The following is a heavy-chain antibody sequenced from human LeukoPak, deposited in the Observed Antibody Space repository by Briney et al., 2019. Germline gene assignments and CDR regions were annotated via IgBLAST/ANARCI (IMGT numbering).Heavy chain of an antibody. J-gene: IGHJ6*02. D-gene: IGHD5-24*01. CDR1: GFTFTTYS. Sequence: GGSLRLSCAASGFTFTTYSMSWVRQAPGKGLEWVSSISTSSSYIYYADSVKGRFTISRDNAKNSLYLQMNSLRAEDTAVYYCARDRNYLAPSYYYYGMDVRGQGTTVTVSS. CDR3: ARDRNYLAPSYYYYGMDV. CDR2: ISTSSSYI. V-gene: IGHV3-21*01.